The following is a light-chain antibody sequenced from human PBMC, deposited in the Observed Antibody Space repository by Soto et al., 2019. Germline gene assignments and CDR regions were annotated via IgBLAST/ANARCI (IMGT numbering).Light chain of an antibody. V-gene: IGKV1-5*01. CDR1: QSISSW. CDR3: QQYNSYSWT. Sequence: DIQMTPSPSTLSASVGDRVTITCRASQSISSWLAWYQQKPGKAPKLLIYDAYSLESGVPSRFRGSGSGTEFTLTISSLQPDDFATYYCQQYNSYSWTFGQGTKVEIK. J-gene: IGKJ1*01. CDR2: DAY.